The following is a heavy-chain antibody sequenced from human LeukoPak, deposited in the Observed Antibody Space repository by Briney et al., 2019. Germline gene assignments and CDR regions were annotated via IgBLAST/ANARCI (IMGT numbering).Heavy chain of an antibody. CDR2: IYYSGST. Sequence: PSETLSLTCTVSGGFISSTSYYWGWIRQPPGKGLEWIGSIYYSGSTYYSPSLKSRVTISVDTSKNQFSLKLSSVTAADTAVYYCARHGTLKGGNFYWGQGTLVTVSS. V-gene: IGHV4-39*01. CDR1: GGFISSTSYY. D-gene: IGHD3-16*01. CDR3: ARHGTLKGGNFY. J-gene: IGHJ4*02.